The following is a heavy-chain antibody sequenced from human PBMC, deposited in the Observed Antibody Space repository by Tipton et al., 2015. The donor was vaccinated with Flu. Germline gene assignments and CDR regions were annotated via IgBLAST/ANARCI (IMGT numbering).Heavy chain of an antibody. J-gene: IGHJ4*02. D-gene: IGHD3-10*01. CDR1: VGSISSYN. CDR2: VYSGGST. V-gene: IGHV4-4*07. Sequence: TLSLTCTVSVGSISSYNWNWIRQPAGKGLEWIGRVYSGGSTNYNPSFKSRVSMSVDTSKTQFSLDLSSVTAADTAMYYCARGSGSGTHVMFDYWGQGTLVSVSS. CDR3: ARGSGSGTHVMFDY.